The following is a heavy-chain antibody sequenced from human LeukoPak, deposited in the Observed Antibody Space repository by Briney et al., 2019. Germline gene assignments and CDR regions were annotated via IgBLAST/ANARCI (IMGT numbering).Heavy chain of an antibody. V-gene: IGHV4-59*01. CDR3: ARADCSTTSCPMDV. D-gene: IGHD2-2*01. CDR1: GGSFRSYY. CDR2: IYYSGST. J-gene: IGHJ6*02. Sequence: SETLSLTCTVSGGSFRSYYWSWIRQPPGKGLEWIGYIYYSGSTNYNPSLKMRVTISVDTSKNQFSLKLSSVTAADTAVYYCARADCSTTSCPMDVWGQGTTVTVSS.